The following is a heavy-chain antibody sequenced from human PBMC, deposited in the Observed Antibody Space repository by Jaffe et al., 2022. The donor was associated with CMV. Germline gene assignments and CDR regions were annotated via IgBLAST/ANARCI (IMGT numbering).Heavy chain of an antibody. V-gene: IGHV3-33*01. CDR1: GFTFSSYG. J-gene: IGHJ4*02. CDR2: IWYDGSNK. D-gene: IGHD5-18*01. CDR3: ARERDTANWRGGVDY. Sequence: QVQLVESGGGVVQPGRSLRLSCAASGFTFSSYGMHWVRQAPGKGLEWVAVIWYDGSNKYYADSVKGRFTISRDNSKNTLYLQMNSLRAEDTAVYYCARERDTANWRGGVDYWGQGTLVTVSS.